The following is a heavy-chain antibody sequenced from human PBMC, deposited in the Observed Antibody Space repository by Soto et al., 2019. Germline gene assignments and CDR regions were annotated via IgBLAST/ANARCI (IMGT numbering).Heavy chain of an antibody. CDR2: IVVGSGNT. CDR3: AAAGGIYYIRNDAFDI. D-gene: IGHD1-26*01. Sequence: QMQLVQSGPEVKKPGTSVKVSCKASGFTFTSSAVQWVRQARGQRLEWIGWIVVGSGNTNYAQKFQERVTITRDMSTSTAYMELSSLRSEDTAVYYCAAAGGIYYIRNDAFDIWGQGTMVTVSS. J-gene: IGHJ3*02. V-gene: IGHV1-58*01. CDR1: GFTFTSSA.